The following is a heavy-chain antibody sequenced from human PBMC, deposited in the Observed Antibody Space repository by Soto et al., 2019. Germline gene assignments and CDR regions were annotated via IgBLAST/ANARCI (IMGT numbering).Heavy chain of an antibody. CDR2: IKEDGSEK. D-gene: IGHD3-22*01. CDR1: GFTFSSFW. J-gene: IGHJ4*02. CDR3: ARDRDSSGYGFFDY. Sequence: EVQLVESGGGLVQPGGSLRLSCAASGFTFSSFWMTWVRQAPGKGLEWVANIKEDGSEKKYVDFVKGRFTISRDNAKKSLYLQMNSLRVEDTAVYYCARDRDSSGYGFFDYWGQGTLVTVSS. V-gene: IGHV3-7*01.